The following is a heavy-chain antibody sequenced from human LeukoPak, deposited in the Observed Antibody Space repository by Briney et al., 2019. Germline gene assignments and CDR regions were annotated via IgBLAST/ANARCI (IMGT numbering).Heavy chain of an antibody. CDR2: ISAYNGNT. CDR3: ARGGYSSGWYGDKVFDY. V-gene: IGHV1-18*01. CDR1: GYTFTIYG. Sequence: RASVKVSCRASGYTFTIYGISWVRQAPGQGLEWMGWISAYNGNTNYAQKLQGRVTMTTDTSTSTAYRELRSLRSDDTAVYYCARGGYSSGWYGDKVFDYWGQGTLVTVSS. J-gene: IGHJ4*02. D-gene: IGHD6-19*01.